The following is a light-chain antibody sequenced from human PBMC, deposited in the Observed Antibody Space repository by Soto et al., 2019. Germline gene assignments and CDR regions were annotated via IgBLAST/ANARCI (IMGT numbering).Light chain of an antibody. CDR3: SSYTTTSICV. CDR2: DVN. V-gene: IGLV2-14*01. J-gene: IGLJ1*01. CDR1: SSDVGGYTY. Sequence: QSALTQPASVSGSPGQSITISCTGTSSDVGGYTYVSWYQHHPGKAPKLMIYDVNNRPSGISNRFSGSKSGNTASLTISGLQAEDEADYYCSSYTTTSICVFGTGTKLTVL.